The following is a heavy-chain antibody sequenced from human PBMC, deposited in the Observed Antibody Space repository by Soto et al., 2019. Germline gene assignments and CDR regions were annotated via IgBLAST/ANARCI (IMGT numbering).Heavy chain of an antibody. CDR2: INAGNGNT. CDR3: ARGKRGDYVDY. J-gene: IGHJ4*02. V-gene: IGHV1-3*01. CDR1: GYTFTSNA. Sequence: ASVKVSCKASGYTFTSNAMHWVRQAPGQRLEWMGWINAGNGNTKYSQKFQGRVTITRDTSASTAYMELSSLRSEDTAVYYCARGKRGDYVDYWGQGTLVTVSS.